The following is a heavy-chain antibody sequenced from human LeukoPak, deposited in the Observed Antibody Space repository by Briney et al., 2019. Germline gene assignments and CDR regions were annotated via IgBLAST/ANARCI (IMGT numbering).Heavy chain of an antibody. CDR2: ISFSGST. Sequence: SETLSLTCTVSGGSMNEDYWAWIRQPPGKRLEWIGHISFSGSTIYTPSLRSRVAIALDTAKNQFSLRVNSVTAADTAMYYCARVKTTTWSGEGAFAFDIWGQGTVVTVSS. CDR3: ARVKTTTWSGEGAFAFDI. CDR1: GGSMNEDY. J-gene: IGHJ3*02. V-gene: IGHV4-59*01. D-gene: IGHD1-14*01.